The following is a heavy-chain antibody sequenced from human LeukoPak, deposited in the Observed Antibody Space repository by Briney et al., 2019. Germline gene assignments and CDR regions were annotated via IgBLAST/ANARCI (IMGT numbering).Heavy chain of an antibody. CDR1: GYSISSGYQ. D-gene: IGHD2-2*01. CDR3: ARDPRWLTPDCTSTSCYENYFDP. Sequence: PSDTLSLTCVVSGYSISSGYQWAWIRQSPGKVLEWIASSYHTGSAHYNPSLQRRVTITVDTTNNQFSLRLNSVTAADKAIYYCARDPRWLTPDCTSTSCYENYFDPWGQGTLVTVSS. V-gene: IGHV4-38-2*02. CDR2: SYHTGSA. J-gene: IGHJ5*02.